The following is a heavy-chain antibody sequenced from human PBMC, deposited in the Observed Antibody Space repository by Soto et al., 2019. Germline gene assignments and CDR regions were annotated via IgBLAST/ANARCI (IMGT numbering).Heavy chain of an antibody. CDR1: GFSITSFA. CDR2: ISASGGST. D-gene: IGHD1-26*01. V-gene: IGHV3-23*01. J-gene: IGHJ4*02. CDR3: AKVLSSGSYSGALEY. Sequence: GGSLRLSCVASGFSITSFAMSWVRQAPGKGLELAPAISASGGSTYAESVKGRFTISRDNSKNTLYLKMNSLRVEDTAVYYCAKVLSSGSYSGALEYWGQGALVNVSS.